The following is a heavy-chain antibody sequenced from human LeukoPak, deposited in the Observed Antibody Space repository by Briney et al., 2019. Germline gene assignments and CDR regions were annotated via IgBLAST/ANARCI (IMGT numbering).Heavy chain of an antibody. D-gene: IGHD3-10*01. CDR1: GYTFTGYY. J-gene: IGHJ3*02. Sequence: ASVKASCKASGYTFTGYYMHWVRQAPGQGLEWMGWINPNSGGTNYAQKFQGRVTMTRDTSISTAYMELSRLRSDDTAVYYCARATAFLLWFGELMGAFDIWDQGTMVTVSS. CDR2: INPNSGGT. V-gene: IGHV1-2*02. CDR3: ARATAFLLWFGELMGAFDI.